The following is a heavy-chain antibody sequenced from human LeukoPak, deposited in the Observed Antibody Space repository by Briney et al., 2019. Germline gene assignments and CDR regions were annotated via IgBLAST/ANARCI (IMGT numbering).Heavy chain of an antibody. CDR3: AREGAVAGTLGFDY. D-gene: IGHD6-19*01. CDR2: IIPIFGTA. V-gene: IGHV1-69*13. CDR1: GGTFSSYA. J-gene: IGHJ4*02. Sequence: ASVKVSCKASGGTFSSYAISWVRQAPGQGLEWMGGIIPIFGTANYAQKFQGRVTITADESTSTAYMELSSLRSEDTAVYYCAREGAVAGTLGFDYWGQGTLVTVSS.